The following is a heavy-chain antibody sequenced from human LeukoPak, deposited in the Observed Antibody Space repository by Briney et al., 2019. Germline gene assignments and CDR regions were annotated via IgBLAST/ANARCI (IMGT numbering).Heavy chain of an antibody. CDR3: ARMVRGGGFDY. D-gene: IGHD3-10*01. Sequence: PETLSLTCAVYGRSFSGYYWSWIRQPPGKGLEWVGEINHSGSTNYNPSLKSRVTISVDTSKNQFSLKLSSVTAADTAVYYCARMVRGGGFDYWGQGTLVTVSS. V-gene: IGHV4-34*01. CDR2: INHSGST. CDR1: GRSFSGYY. J-gene: IGHJ4*02.